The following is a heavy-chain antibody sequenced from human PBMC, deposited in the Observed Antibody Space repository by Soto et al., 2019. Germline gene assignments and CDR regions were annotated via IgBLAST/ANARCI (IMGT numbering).Heavy chain of an antibody. CDR3: ARGLGLGDY. Sequence: QVQLVQSGAEVKKPGASVKLSCKASGYTFTSYYIHWVRQAHGQGLEWIGIINPNGGSTNFAHNCKGRLTVTRDTSTATVYMELGALTSEDTAVYYCARGLGLGDYWGQGTLVTVSS. D-gene: IGHD3-9*01. V-gene: IGHV1-46*01. CDR1: GYTFTSYY. J-gene: IGHJ4*02. CDR2: INPNGGST.